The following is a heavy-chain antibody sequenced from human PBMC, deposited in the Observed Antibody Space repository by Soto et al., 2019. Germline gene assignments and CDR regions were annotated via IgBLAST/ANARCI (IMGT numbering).Heavy chain of an antibody. J-gene: IGHJ4*02. CDR1: GYTFNTYY. CDR3: ARDTSNYFDF. V-gene: IGHV1-18*01. D-gene: IGHD2-2*01. CDR2: ISTYNGNT. Sequence: ASVKVSCKTSGYTFNTYYISWLRQAPGQGLEWIGWISTYNGNTNYVPKFQGRITMTTDTSTSTAYMELRSLRSDDTALYFCARDTSNYFDFWGQGTPVTAPS.